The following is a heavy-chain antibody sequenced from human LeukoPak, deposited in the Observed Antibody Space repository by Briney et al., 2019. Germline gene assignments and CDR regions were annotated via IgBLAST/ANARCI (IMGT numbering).Heavy chain of an antibody. CDR1: GGTFSSYA. Sequence: GASVKVSCKASGGTFSSYAISWVRQAPGQGLEWMGRIIPILGIANYAQKFQGRVTITADKSTSTAYMELSSLRSDDTAVYYCARDDCSGGSCYYVCDYWGQGTLVTVSS. D-gene: IGHD2-15*01. CDR2: IIPILGIA. CDR3: ARDDCSGGSCYYVCDY. J-gene: IGHJ4*02. V-gene: IGHV1-69*04.